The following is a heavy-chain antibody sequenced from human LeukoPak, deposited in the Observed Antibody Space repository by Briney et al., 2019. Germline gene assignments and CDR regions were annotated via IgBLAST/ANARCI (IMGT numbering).Heavy chain of an antibody. CDR2: IYYSGAT. V-gene: IGHV4-59*01. D-gene: IGHD4-11*01. Sequence: PSETLSLTCTVTGGSISGYYWNWIRQPPGKGLEWIGHIYYSGATNYNPSLKSRVTISVDTSKNQFSLKLSSVTAADTAVYYCARLRGNYFPDYWGQGTLVTVSS. J-gene: IGHJ4*02. CDR3: ARLRGNYFPDY. CDR1: GGSISGYY.